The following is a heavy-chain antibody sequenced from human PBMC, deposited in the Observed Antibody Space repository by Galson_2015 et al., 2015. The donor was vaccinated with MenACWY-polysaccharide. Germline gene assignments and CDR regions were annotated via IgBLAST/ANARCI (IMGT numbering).Heavy chain of an antibody. CDR2: ISGSGGST. D-gene: IGHD4-17*01. Sequence: SLRLSCAASGFTFSSYAMSWVRQAPGKGLEWVSAISGSGGSTYYADSVKGRFTISRDNSKNTLYLQMNSLRAEDTAVYYCAKARAMTTVTTGISWYWGQGTRVTVSS. V-gene: IGHV3-23*01. J-gene: IGHJ4*02. CDR1: GFTFSSYA. CDR3: AKARAMTTVTTGISWY.